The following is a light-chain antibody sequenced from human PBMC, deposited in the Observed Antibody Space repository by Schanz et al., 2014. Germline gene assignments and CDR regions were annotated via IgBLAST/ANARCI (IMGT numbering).Light chain of an antibody. Sequence: EIVMTQSPATLSVSPGERATLSCRASQSVSSNLAWYQQKPGQAPRLLIYGASTRATGIPARFSGTGSGTDFTLTISSLEPKDFAVYYCQQRSNWLLTFGGGTKVEIK. V-gene: IGKV3-15*01. CDR2: GAS. J-gene: IGKJ4*01. CDR1: QSVSSN. CDR3: QQRSNWLLT.